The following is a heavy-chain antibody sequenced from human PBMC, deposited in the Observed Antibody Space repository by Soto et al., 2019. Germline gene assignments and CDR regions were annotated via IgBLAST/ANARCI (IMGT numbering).Heavy chain of an antibody. J-gene: IGHJ4*02. D-gene: IGHD6-19*01. Sequence: ASVKVSCKASGGTFSSYTISWVRQAPGQGLEWMGRIIPILGIANYAQKFQGRVTITADKSTSAAYMELSSLRSEDTAVYYCARAESSGWYWIFDYWGQGTLVTVSS. CDR2: IIPILGIA. CDR1: GGTFSSYT. V-gene: IGHV1-69*02. CDR3: ARAESSGWYWIFDY.